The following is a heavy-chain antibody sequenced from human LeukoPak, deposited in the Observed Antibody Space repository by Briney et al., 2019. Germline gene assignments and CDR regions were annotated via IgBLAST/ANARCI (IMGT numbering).Heavy chain of an antibody. D-gene: IGHD3-10*01. Sequence: SETLSLTCTVSGGSISGYYWSWIRQPAGKGLEWIGRIYTSGSTNYNPSLKSRVTMSVDTSKNQFSLKLSSVTAADTAVYYCARGEITMVRGVNWFDPWGQGTLVTVSS. J-gene: IGHJ5*02. CDR2: IYTSGST. CDR1: GGSISGYY. V-gene: IGHV4-4*07. CDR3: ARGEITMVRGVNWFDP.